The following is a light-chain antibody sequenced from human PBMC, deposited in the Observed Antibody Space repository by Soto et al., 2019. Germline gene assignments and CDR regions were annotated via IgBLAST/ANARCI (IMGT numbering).Light chain of an antibody. CDR3: QQRSNWPSIT. CDR2: DAS. J-gene: IGKJ5*01. V-gene: IGKV3-11*01. CDR1: QSVSRN. Sequence: EIVLTQSPATLCLSPGERATLSCRASQSVSRNLAWYQQKPGQAPRLLIYDASNRATGIPARFSGSGSGTDFTLTISRLEPEDFAVYYCQQRSNWPSITFGQGTRLEIK.